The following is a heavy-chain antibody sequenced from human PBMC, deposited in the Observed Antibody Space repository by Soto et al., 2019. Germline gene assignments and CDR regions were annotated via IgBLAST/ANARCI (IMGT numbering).Heavy chain of an antibody. CDR2: IDNSGNT. CDR1: DGSISTYF. CDR3: AREGRYYASGRFWWFDP. D-gene: IGHD3-10*01. V-gene: IGHV4-4*07. Sequence: PSETLSLTCTVSDGSISTYFCNWIRQPAGKGLEWIGRIDNSGNTNYNPSLKSRVTMSADTSRNQFSLKLSSVTAADTAVYYCAREGRYYASGRFWWFDPWGQGTLVTVSS. J-gene: IGHJ5*02.